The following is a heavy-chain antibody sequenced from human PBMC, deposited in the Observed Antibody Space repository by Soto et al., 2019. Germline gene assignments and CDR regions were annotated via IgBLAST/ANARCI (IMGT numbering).Heavy chain of an antibody. D-gene: IGHD6-6*01. CDR2: IYTSGST. CDR1: GGSISSYY. J-gene: IGHJ4*02. V-gene: IGHV4-4*07. Sequence: SETLSLTCTVSGGSISSYYWNWIRQPAGKGLEWIGRIYTSGSTNYNPSLKSRVTMSVDTSKNQFSVKVSSVTAADTAVYYCARDTGSPGPRFDYWGQGTLVTVSS. CDR3: ARDTGSPGPRFDY.